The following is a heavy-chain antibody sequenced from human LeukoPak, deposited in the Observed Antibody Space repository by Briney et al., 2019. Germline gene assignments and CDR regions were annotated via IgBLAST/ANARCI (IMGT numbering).Heavy chain of an antibody. Sequence: SETLSLTCTVSGGSISSYYWSWIRQPPGKGLEWIGYTYYSGSTNYNPSLKSRVTISVDTSKNQFSLKLSSVTAADTAVYYCARTGGWYYFDYWGQGTLVTVSS. J-gene: IGHJ4*02. V-gene: IGHV4-59*01. CDR3: ARTGGWYYFDY. CDR1: GGSISSYY. CDR2: TYYSGST. D-gene: IGHD6-19*01.